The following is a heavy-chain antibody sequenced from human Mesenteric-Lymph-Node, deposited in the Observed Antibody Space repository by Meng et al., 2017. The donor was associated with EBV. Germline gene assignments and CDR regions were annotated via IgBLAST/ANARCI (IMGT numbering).Heavy chain of an antibody. CDR1: GFSLTTSGVG. V-gene: IGHV2-5*02. CDR3: AHKDDVRDGAPFDS. J-gene: IGHJ4*02. Sequence: ITLDESGPTLSNSTQTIPLACTFSGFSLTTSGVGLAWIRHPPGKALEWLALIYWDDDKRYNPSLKTRLTITKDTSKNQVVLTMTNMDPVDTATYYCAHKDDVRDGAPFDSWGQGTLVTVSS. D-gene: IGHD3-10*02. CDR2: IYWDDDK.